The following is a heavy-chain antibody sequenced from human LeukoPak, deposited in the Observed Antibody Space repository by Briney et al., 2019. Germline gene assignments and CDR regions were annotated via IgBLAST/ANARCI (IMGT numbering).Heavy chain of an antibody. D-gene: IGHD2-15*01. CDR1: GFTLSSYW. CDR2: IKQDGREK. CDR3: ARAVRYCSGGSCSVGSRFDY. Sequence: TGGSLRLSCAASGFTLSSYWMSWVRQAPGKGLEWVANIKQDGREKYYVDSAKGRFTISRDNAKNSLYLQMNSLRAEDTAVYYCARAVRYCSGGSCSVGSRFDYWGQGTLVTVSS. J-gene: IGHJ4*02. V-gene: IGHV3-7*01.